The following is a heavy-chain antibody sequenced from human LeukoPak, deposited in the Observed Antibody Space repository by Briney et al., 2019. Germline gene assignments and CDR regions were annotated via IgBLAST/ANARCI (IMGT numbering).Heavy chain of an antibody. J-gene: IGHJ4*02. Sequence: ASVQVSCKASGYSFTSYYMHWVRQAPGQGLEWMGIIDPGGGSTNYAQKFQGRITMTRDTSTSTVYMDLSSLTSEDTAIYYCASLGSGSSPIIDFDYWGQGTLVTVSS. V-gene: IGHV1-46*01. D-gene: IGHD3-10*01. CDR2: IDPGGGST. CDR3: ASLGSGSSPIIDFDY. CDR1: GYSFTSYY.